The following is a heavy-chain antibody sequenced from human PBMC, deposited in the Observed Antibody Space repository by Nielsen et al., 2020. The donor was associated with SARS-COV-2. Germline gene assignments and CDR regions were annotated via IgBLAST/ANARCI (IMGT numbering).Heavy chain of an antibody. CDR2: ISYDGSNK. V-gene: IGHV3-30*04. CDR1: GFTFSSYA. J-gene: IGHJ3*02. CDR3: ARDDESAFDI. Sequence: GGSLRLSCAASGFTFSSYAMHWVRQAPGKGLEWVAVISYDGSNKYYADPVKDRFTISRDNSKNTLYLQMNSLRAEDTAVYYCARDDESAFDIWGQGTMVTVSS.